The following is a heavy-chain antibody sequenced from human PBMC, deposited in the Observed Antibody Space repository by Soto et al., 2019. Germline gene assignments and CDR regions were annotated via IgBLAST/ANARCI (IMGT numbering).Heavy chain of an antibody. D-gene: IGHD3-9*01. CDR2: MNPNSGNT. V-gene: IGHV1-8*01. J-gene: IGHJ5*02. Sequence: QVQLVQSGAEVKKPGASVKVSCKASGYTFTSYDINWVRQATGQGLEWMGWMNPNSGNTGYAQKFQGRVTMNRNTTISTADVELSSLRSEDTAVYYCARGYMFDWLLEGFDPWGHGTVVTVSS. CDR3: ARGYMFDWLLEGFDP. CDR1: GYTFTSYD.